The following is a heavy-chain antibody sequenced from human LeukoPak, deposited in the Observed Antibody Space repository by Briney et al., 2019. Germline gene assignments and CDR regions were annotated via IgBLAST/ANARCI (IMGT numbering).Heavy chain of an antibody. CDR1: GGSISSSSYY. D-gene: IGHD6-13*01. CDR3: ARLTPQQLERKYYYYYYGMDV. Sequence: SETLSLTCTVSGGSISSSSYYWGWIRQPPGKGLEWLGSIYYSGSTYYNPSLKSRVTISVDTSKNQFSLKLSSVTAADTAVYYCARLTPQQLERKYYYYYYGMDVWGQGTTVTVSS. CDR2: IYYSGST. J-gene: IGHJ6*02. V-gene: IGHV4-39*01.